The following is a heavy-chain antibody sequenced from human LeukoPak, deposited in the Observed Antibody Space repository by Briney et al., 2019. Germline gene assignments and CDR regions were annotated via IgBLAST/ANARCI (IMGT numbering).Heavy chain of an antibody. D-gene: IGHD3-16*02. Sequence: SGPTLVNPTQTLTLTCTFSGFSLSTSGVGVGWIRQPPGKALEWLALIYWDEDKRYSPSLKSRLTITEDTSKNQVVLTMTNMDPVDTATYYCAHSYDYVWGSYRYTGYFDYWGQGTLVTVSS. J-gene: IGHJ4*02. CDR1: GFSLSTSGVG. V-gene: IGHV2-5*02. CDR3: AHSYDYVWGSYRYTGYFDY. CDR2: IYWDEDK.